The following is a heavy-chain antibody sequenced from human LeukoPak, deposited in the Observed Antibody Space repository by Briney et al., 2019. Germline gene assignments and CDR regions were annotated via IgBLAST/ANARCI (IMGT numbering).Heavy chain of an antibody. Sequence: PGGSLRLSCAASGYTFSSHGMHWVRQAPAKRLEWVAFIRYDGSGESYVDSVKGRFTISRDNSKNTLYLQMSSLRAEDTAVYYCAKTPSGSGWFHYWGQGTLVIVSS. J-gene: IGHJ4*02. D-gene: IGHD6-19*01. V-gene: IGHV3-30*02. CDR2: IRYDGSGE. CDR1: GYTFSSHG. CDR3: AKTPSGSGWFHY.